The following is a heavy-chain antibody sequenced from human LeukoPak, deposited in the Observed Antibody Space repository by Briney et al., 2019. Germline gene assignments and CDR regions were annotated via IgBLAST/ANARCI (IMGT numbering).Heavy chain of an antibody. CDR1: GGSFSGYY. D-gene: IGHD1-20*01. CDR3: ARGANNWNYVDY. V-gene: IGHV4-34*01. J-gene: IGHJ4*02. Sequence: PSETLSLTCTVYGGSFSGYYWSWIRQPPGKGLEWIGEINHSGSTNYNPSLKTRVTMSVDTSKNRFSLKLSSVTAADTAVYYCARGANNWNYVDYWGQGTLVTVSS. CDR2: INHSGST.